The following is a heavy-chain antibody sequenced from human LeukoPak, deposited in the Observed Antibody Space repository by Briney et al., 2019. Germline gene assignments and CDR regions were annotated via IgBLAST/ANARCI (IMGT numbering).Heavy chain of an antibody. CDR3: ARGSYYGSGSYYPINWFDP. J-gene: IGHJ5*02. D-gene: IGHD3-10*01. V-gene: IGHV4-30-2*01. Sequence: SETLSLTCTVSGGSISSGGYYRSWIRQPPGKGLEWIGYIYHSGSTYYNPSLKSRVTISVDRSKNQFSLKLSSVTAADTAVYYCARGSYYGSGSYYPINWFDPWGQGTLVTVSS. CDR2: IYHSGST. CDR1: GGSISSGGYY.